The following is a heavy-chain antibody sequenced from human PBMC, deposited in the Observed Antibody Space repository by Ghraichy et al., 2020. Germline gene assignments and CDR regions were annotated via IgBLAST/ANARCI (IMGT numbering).Heavy chain of an antibody. Sequence: SQTLSLTCTVSGGSISSYYWSWIRQPPGKGLEWIGYIYYSGSTNYNPSLKSRVTISVDTSKNQFSLKLSSVTAADTAVYYCARRSREDDSSDHILPFFDYWGQGTLVTVSS. J-gene: IGHJ4*02. CDR2: IYYSGST. CDR1: GGSISSYY. CDR3: ARRSREDDSSDHILPFFDY. V-gene: IGHV4-59*08. D-gene: IGHD3-22*01.